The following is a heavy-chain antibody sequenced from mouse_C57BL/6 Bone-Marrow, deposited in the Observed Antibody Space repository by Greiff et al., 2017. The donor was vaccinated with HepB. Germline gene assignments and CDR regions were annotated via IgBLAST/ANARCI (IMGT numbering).Heavy chain of an antibody. V-gene: IGHV5-6*01. CDR3: ARHRDY. J-gene: IGHJ4*01. CDR1: GFTFSSYG. Sequence: EVKLQESGGDLVKPGGSLKLSCAASGFTFSSYGMSWVRQTPDKRLEWVATISSGGSYTYYPDSVKGRFTISRDNAKNTLYLQMSSLKSEDTAMYYCARHRDYWGQGTSVTVSS. CDR2: ISSGGSYT.